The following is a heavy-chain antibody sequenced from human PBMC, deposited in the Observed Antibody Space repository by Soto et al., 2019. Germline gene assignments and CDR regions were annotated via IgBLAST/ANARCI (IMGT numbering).Heavy chain of an antibody. CDR3: ARVGHCSGGSCYYNGLDV. D-gene: IGHD2-15*01. Sequence: AAVKVSCNASCYSFPTYGISWVRRTPGQGLEWMGWISAYKENTNYSENLQGRVTMPTDTSTSTVYMELRSLTSDDTAVYYCARVGHCSGGSCYYNGLDVWGQGTTVTVSS. CDR1: CYSFPTYG. V-gene: IGHV1-18*04. CDR2: ISAYKENT. J-gene: IGHJ6*02.